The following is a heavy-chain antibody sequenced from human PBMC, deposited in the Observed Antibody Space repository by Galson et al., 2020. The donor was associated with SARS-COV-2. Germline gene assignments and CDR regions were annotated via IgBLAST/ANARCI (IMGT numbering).Heavy chain of an antibody. CDR2: ISWNSGSI. Sequence: SLRLSCAASRFTFDEHAMHWVRQVPGKGLEWVSGISWNSGSIVYVDSVKGRLTISRDNAENSLYLQMNNLRVEDTALYYCVKDTRYYSGTYYSHAFDVWGQGTMVTVSS. CDR3: VKDTRYYSGTYYSHAFDV. J-gene: IGHJ3*01. CDR1: RFTFDEHA. V-gene: IGHV3-9*01. D-gene: IGHD1-26*01.